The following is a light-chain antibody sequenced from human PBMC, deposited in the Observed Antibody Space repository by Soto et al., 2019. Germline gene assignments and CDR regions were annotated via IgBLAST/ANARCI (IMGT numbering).Light chain of an antibody. V-gene: IGKV2-28*01. CDR2: LGS. CDR3: MQGLQDLT. J-gene: IGKJ5*01. CDR1: QSLLYSNGYNY. Sequence: SLPVTPGEPASISCRSSQSLLYSNGYNYLDWYLQRPGQSPQLLIYLGSNRAPGVPDRFSGSGSGKDFTLKISRVAAEDVGVYYCMQGLQDLTFGQGTRLEIK.